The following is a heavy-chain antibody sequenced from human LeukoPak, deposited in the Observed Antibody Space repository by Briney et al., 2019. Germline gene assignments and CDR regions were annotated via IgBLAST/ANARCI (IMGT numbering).Heavy chain of an antibody. V-gene: IGHV3-21*04. J-gene: IGHJ4*02. CDR2: ISSSSGYI. Sequence: GGTLRLSCAASGFTFSSYGMTWVRQAPGKGLEWVSTISSSSGYIYYADSVKGRFTISRDNSKNSLYLQMNTLRAEDTAVYYFARHLSGVAVYTYGRGIDYWGQGTLVTVTS. D-gene: IGHD5-18*01. CDR3: ARHLSGVAVYTYGRGIDY. CDR1: GFTFSSYG.